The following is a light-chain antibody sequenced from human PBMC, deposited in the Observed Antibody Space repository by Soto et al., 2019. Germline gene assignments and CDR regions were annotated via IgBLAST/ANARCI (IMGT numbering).Light chain of an antibody. CDR3: QQRSDWPRT. V-gene: IGKV3-11*01. CDR1: QSVSTY. Sequence: EIVLTQSPATLSLSPGERATLSCRASQSVSTYLAWYQQKPGQPPRLLIFDVSNRAAGIPARFSGSGSETDFTLTISSLEPEDFAVYYCQQRSDWPRTFGQGTKV. CDR2: DVS. J-gene: IGKJ2*01.